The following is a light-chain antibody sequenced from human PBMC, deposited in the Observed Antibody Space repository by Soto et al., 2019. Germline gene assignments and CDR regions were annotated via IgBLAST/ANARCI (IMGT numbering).Light chain of an antibody. CDR2: WAS. J-gene: IGKJ4*01. V-gene: IGKV4-1*01. CDR3: QQYYSIPPT. Sequence: DIVMTQSPDSLAVSLGERATINCKSSQSLLYISNNKNYLTWYQHKPGQPPKLLIYWASTRESGVPDRFSGSGSGTDFTLTISSPQAEDVAVYYCQQYYSIPPTFGGGTRVEIK. CDR1: QSLLYISNNKNY.